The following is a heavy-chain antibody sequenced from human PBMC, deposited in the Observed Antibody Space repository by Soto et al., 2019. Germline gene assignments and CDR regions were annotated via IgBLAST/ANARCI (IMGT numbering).Heavy chain of an antibody. Sequence: PSETLSLTCTVSGGSISSSSYYWGWIRQPPGKGLEWIGSIYYSGSTYYNPSLKSRVTISVDTSKNQFSLKLSSVTAADTAVYFCARDKGGELLKGSGIDVWGQGTTVTVSS. CDR1: GGSISSSSYY. V-gene: IGHV4-39*07. D-gene: IGHD1-26*01. CDR2: IYYSGST. CDR3: ARDKGGELLKGSGIDV. J-gene: IGHJ6*02.